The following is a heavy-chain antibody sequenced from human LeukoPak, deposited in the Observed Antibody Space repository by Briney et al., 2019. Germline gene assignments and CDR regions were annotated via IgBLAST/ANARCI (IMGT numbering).Heavy chain of an antibody. V-gene: IGHV3-30*02. Sequence: GGSLRLSCAASGFTFSNYAMHWVRQAPGKGLEWVAFIRYDGSNKYYADSVKGRFTISRDNSKNTLYLQMNSLRAEDTAVYYCAHYYYDSTSYYYFDYWGQGTLVTVSS. J-gene: IGHJ4*02. D-gene: IGHD3-22*01. CDR1: GFTFSNYA. CDR2: IRYDGSNK. CDR3: AHYYYDSTSYYYFDY.